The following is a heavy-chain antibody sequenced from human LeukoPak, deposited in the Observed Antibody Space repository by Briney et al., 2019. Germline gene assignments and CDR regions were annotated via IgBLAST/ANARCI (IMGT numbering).Heavy chain of an antibody. CDR1: GFTFSTYW. CDR3: AKLRSYEWFGDY. Sequence: PGGSLKLSCAASGFTFSTYWMHWVRQAPGKGLVWVSRINTDGSSTSYADSVKGRFTISRDNAKNTLYLQMNSLRAEDTAVYYCAKLRSYEWFGDYWGQGTLVTVSS. D-gene: IGHD3-10*01. J-gene: IGHJ4*02. V-gene: IGHV3-74*01. CDR2: INTDGSST.